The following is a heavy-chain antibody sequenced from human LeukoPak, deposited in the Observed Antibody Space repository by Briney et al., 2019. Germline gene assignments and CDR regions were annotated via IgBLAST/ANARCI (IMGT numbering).Heavy chain of an antibody. V-gene: IGHV4-59*12. CDR1: GGSISYYY. J-gene: IGHJ4*02. Sequence: KASETLSLTCTVSGGSISYYYWTWIRQPPGKGLEWIGSIYYSGSTNYNPSLKSRVTISVDTSKNQFSLKLSTVTAADTAVYYCARDSEWGLQRSDYWGQGTLVTVSS. CDR2: IYYSGST. D-gene: IGHD1-26*01. CDR3: ARDSEWGLQRSDY.